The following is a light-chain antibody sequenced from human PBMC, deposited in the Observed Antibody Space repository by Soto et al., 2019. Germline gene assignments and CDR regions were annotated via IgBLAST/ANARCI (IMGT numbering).Light chain of an antibody. CDR3: SSYTSSSTLGV. CDR1: SSDGGGYKY. CDR2: DVS. Sequence: QSVLTQPASVSGSPGQSITISCTGTSSDGGGYKYVSWYQQHPGKAPKLMIYDVSNRPSGVSNRFSGSKSGNTASLTISGLQAEDEADYYCSSYTSSSTLGVFGTGTKLTGL. J-gene: IGLJ1*01. V-gene: IGLV2-14*01.